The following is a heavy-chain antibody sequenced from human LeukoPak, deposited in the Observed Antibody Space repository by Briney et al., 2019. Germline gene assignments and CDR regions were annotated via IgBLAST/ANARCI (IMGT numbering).Heavy chain of an antibody. CDR3: ARTTMVRGVIIY. Sequence: ASVKVSCKASGYTFTGYYMHWVRQAPGQGLEWMGWSNPNSGGTNYAQKFQGRVTMTRDMSISTAYMELSRLRSDDTAVYYCARTTMVRGVIIYWGQGTLVTVSS. CDR1: GYTFTGYY. CDR2: SNPNSGGT. V-gene: IGHV1-2*02. D-gene: IGHD3-10*01. J-gene: IGHJ4*02.